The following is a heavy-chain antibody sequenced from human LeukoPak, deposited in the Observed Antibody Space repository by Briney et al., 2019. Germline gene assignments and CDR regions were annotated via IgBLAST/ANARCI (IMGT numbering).Heavy chain of an antibody. J-gene: IGHJ4*02. Sequence: GGSLRLSCAASGFTFSSYSMNWVRQAPGKGLEWGSSISSSSSYIYYADSVKGRFTISRDNAKNSLYLQMNSLRAEDTAVYYCARARDGYPIGYFDYWGQGTLVTVSS. V-gene: IGHV3-21*01. D-gene: IGHD5-24*01. CDR2: ISSSSSYI. CDR1: GFTFSSYS. CDR3: ARARDGYPIGYFDY.